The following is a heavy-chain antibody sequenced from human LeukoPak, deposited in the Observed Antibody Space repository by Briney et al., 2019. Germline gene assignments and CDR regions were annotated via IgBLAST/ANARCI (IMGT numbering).Heavy chain of an antibody. Sequence: KVSCKAXXXTFTGYYMHWVRQAPGQGLEWMGWINPNSGGTNYAQKFQGRVTMPRHTSISTAYMELSRLRSDDTAVYYCARDQVRAAAGQGDYWGQGTLVTVSS. D-gene: IGHD6-13*01. J-gene: IGHJ4*02. CDR2: INPNSGGT. CDR3: ARDQVRAAAGQGDY. V-gene: IGHV1-2*02. CDR1: XXTFTGYY.